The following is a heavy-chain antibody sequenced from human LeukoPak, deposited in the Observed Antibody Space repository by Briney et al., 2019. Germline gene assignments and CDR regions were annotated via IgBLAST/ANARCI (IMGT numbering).Heavy chain of an antibody. D-gene: IGHD2-2*01. CDR3: ARDFRYCDSTSCYEFDY. J-gene: IGHJ4*02. V-gene: IGHV3-53*01. CDR2: LYSGGST. CDR1: GFTVSSSY. Sequence: PGGSLRLSCAASGFTVSSSYMSWVRQAPGKGLEWVSVLYSGGSTYYADSVKGRFTISRDNSKNTLYLQMNSLRAEDTAVYYCARDFRYCDSTSCYEFDYWGQGTLVTVS.